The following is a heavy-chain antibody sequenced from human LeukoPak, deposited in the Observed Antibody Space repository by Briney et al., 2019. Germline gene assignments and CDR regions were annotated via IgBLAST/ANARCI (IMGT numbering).Heavy chain of an antibody. CDR2: FDPEDGET. Sequence: ASVKVSCKVSGYTLTELSMHWVRQAPGKGLEWMGGFDPEDGETIYAQKFQGRVTMTEDTSTDTAYMELSSLRSEDTAVYYCAKRYRQYSSVWLIDYWGQGTLVTVSS. CDR1: GYTLTELS. J-gene: IGHJ4*02. CDR3: AKRYRQYSSVWLIDY. V-gene: IGHV1-24*01. D-gene: IGHD6-19*01.